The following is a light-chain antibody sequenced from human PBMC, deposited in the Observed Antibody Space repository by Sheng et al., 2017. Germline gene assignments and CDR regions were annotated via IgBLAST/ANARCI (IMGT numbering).Light chain of an antibody. J-gene: IGKJ3*01. CDR1: ERISSY. Sequence: DIQLTQSPSSLSASVGDRLTITCRASERISSYLNWYQQKPGKAPKLLISDVSSLQSGVPSRFSGSGSGTDFTLTISSLQPEDFATYYCQQGDGVPFTFGPGTKVDI. CDR3: QQGDGVPFT. V-gene: IGKV1-39*01. CDR2: DVS.